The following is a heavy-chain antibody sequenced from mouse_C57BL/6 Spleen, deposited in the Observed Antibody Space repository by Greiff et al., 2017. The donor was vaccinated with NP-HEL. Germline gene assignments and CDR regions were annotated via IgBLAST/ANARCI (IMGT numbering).Heavy chain of an antibody. J-gene: IGHJ2*01. CDR1: GCTFTDYY. CDR3: ARTNSSIYYYGSSYFDY. CDR2: INPNNGGT. D-gene: IGHD1-1*01. V-gene: IGHV1-26*01. Sequence: EVQLQQSGPELVKPGASVKISCKASGCTFTDYYMNWVKQSHGKSLEWIGDINPNNGGTSYNQKFKGKATSTVDKSSSTAYMELRSLTSEDSAVYYCARTNSSIYYYGSSYFDYWGQGTTLPVSS.